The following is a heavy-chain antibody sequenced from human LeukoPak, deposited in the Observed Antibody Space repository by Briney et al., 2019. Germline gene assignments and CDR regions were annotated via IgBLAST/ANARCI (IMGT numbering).Heavy chain of an antibody. D-gene: IGHD6-13*01. Sequence: SGGSLRLSCAASGFTFSSYAMSWVRQVPGEGLEWVSTISSSGGSTYSADSVKGRFTISRDNSKNTLYLQMNSLRADDTAVYYCARGSNWQPFDYWGQGTLVTVCS. V-gene: IGHV3-23*01. J-gene: IGHJ4*02. CDR2: ISSSGGST. CDR1: GFTFSSYA. CDR3: ARGSNWQPFDY.